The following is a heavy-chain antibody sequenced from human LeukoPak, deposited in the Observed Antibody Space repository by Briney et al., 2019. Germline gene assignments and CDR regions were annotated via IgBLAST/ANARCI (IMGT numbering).Heavy chain of an antibody. Sequence: PSETLSLTCAVSGYSISCGYYWGWIRQPPGKGLEWIGSIYHSGSTEYNPSLKSRVTMSVDTSINQFSLELNSVTAADTAVYYCARFGWLPHRADYWGQGTLVTVSS. CDR2: IYHSGST. CDR1: GYSISCGYY. D-gene: IGHD5-12*01. V-gene: IGHV4-38-2*01. CDR3: ARFGWLPHRADY. J-gene: IGHJ4*02.